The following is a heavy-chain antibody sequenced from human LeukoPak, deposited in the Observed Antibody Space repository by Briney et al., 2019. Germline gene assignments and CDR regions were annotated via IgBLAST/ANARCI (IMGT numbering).Heavy chain of an antibody. Sequence: SETLPLTCAVYGGSFSGYYWSWIRQPPGKGLEWIGEINHSGSTNYNPSLKSRVTISVDTSKNQFSLKLSSVTAADTAVYYCARGSIAVAGVSYYYYYMDVWGKGTTVTVSS. CDR1: GGSFSGYY. CDR3: ARGSIAVAGVSYYYYYMDV. D-gene: IGHD6-19*01. V-gene: IGHV4-34*01. CDR2: INHSGST. J-gene: IGHJ6*03.